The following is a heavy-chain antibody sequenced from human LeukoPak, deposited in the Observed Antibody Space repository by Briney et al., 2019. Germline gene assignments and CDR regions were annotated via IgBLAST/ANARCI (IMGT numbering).Heavy chain of an antibody. CDR3: ARYGSGTYPRFDY. V-gene: IGHV4-31*03. CDR1: GGSISSSSYY. CDR2: IYYSGST. J-gene: IGHJ4*02. D-gene: IGHD3-10*01. Sequence: SETLSLTCTVSGGSISSSSYYWGWIRQPPGMGLEWIGYIYYSGSTYYNPSLKSRVTISVDTSKNQFSLKLSSVTAADTAVYYCARYGSGTYPRFDYWGQGILVTVSS.